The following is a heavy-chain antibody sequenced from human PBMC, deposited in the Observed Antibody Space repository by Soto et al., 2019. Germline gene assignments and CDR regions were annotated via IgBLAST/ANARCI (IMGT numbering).Heavy chain of an antibody. CDR2: ISAYNGNT. J-gene: IGHJ4*02. Sequence: ASVKVSCKASGYTFTSYGTSWVRQAPGQGLEWMGWISAYNGNTNYAQKLQGRVTMTTDTSTSTAYMELRSLRSDDTAVYYCARDRALSDSSGYYFGADYWGQGTLVTVSS. V-gene: IGHV1-18*01. D-gene: IGHD3-22*01. CDR3: ARDRALSDSSGYYFGADY. CDR1: GYTFTSYG.